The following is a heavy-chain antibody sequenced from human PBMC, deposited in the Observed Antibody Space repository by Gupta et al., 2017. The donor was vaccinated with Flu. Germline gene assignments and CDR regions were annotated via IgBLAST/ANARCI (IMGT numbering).Heavy chain of an antibody. V-gene: IGHV4-34*01. CDR3: ERGHDSITANTGYAPSSNWLDP. Sequence: QVQLQQWGAGLLKPSETLSLTCAVYGGSCSGYYWSWIRQPTGKGLEGSGEINQSGSTNYNRAVNSRDTNAGNTPNNQSSLKLSSSTAAHTAVNYCERGHDSITANTGYAPSSNWLDPWGQGTMVTVSS. CDR2: INQSGST. D-gene: IGHD3-22*01. J-gene: IGHJ5*02. CDR1: GGSCSGYY.